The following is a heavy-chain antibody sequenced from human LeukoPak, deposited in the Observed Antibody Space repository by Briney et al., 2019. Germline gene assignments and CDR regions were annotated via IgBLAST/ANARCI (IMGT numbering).Heavy chain of an antibody. V-gene: IGHV3-7*03. D-gene: IGHD2-8*01. Sequence: GGSLRLSCAASGFTVSSNYMSWVRQAPGKGLEWVANIKQDGSEKYYVDSVKGRFTISRDNAKNSLYLQMNSLRAEDTAVYYCARRGPGAYIVLMVYADPFDYWGQGTLVTVSS. J-gene: IGHJ4*02. CDR2: IKQDGSEK. CDR3: ARRGPGAYIVLMVYADPFDY. CDR1: GFTVSSNY.